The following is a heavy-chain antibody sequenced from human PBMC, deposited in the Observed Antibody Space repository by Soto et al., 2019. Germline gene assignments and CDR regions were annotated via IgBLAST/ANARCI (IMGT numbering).Heavy chain of an antibody. Sequence: GSLRLSCAASGFTFSNYLMTWVRQAPGKGLEWVANIKQDGSEIHYVDSVKGRFTISRDNAKNSLYLQMNSLRAEDTAVYYCARDERVWFGDLLRHYYAMEVLGKGTTVTVSS. D-gene: IGHD3-10*01. J-gene: IGHJ6*04. CDR1: GFTFSNYL. V-gene: IGHV3-7*01. CDR3: ARDERVWFGDLLRHYYAMEV. CDR2: IKQDGSEI.